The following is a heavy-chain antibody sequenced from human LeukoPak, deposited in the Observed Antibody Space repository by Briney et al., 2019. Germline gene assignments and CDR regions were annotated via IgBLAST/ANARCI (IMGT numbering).Heavy chain of an antibody. V-gene: IGHV1-69*04. J-gene: IGHJ4*02. D-gene: IGHD5-12*01. Sequence: SVKVSCKASGGTFSSYAISWVRQAPGQGLEWMGRIIPILGIANYAQKFQGRVTITADKSTSTAYMELSSLGSEDTAVYYYARDDIPGYSGYWGQGTLVTVSS. CDR2: IIPILGIA. CDR3: ARDDIPGYSGY. CDR1: GGTFSSYA.